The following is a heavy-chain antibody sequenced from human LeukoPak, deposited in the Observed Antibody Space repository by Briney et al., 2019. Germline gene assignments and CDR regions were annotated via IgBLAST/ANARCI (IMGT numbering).Heavy chain of an antibody. D-gene: IGHD7-27*01. V-gene: IGHV4-59*02. Sequence: SETLSRTCTVSGGSVSDYYWSWIRQSPGKGLEWIGYIYYTETSYNPSLKSRVTISADTSENQFSLKLYSVTAADTAVYYCATRKLGNDYWGQGTLVTVSS. CDR3: ATRKLGNDY. CDR1: GGSVSDYY. CDR2: IYYTET. J-gene: IGHJ4*02.